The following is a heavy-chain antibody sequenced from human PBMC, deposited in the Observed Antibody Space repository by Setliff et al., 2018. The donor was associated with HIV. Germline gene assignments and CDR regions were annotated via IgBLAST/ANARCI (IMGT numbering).Heavy chain of an antibody. Sequence: SETLSLTCTVSGGSISSGGPGYYWGWVRQPPGGGLEWIGSVYYSGSTYYNPSLRSRVTISVDTSKNQLSLRLTSMTAADTAVYYCARPRRVRSRAWYWFDIWGQGTLVTVSS. D-gene: IGHD6-19*01. CDR3: ARPRRVRSRAWYWFDI. J-gene: IGHJ5*02. V-gene: IGHV4-39*01. CDR1: GGSISSGGPGYY. CDR2: VYYSGST.